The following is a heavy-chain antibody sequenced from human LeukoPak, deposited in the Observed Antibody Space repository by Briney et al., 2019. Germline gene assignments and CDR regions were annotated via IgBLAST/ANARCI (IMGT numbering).Heavy chain of an antibody. Sequence: PGGSLRLSCAASGFTFSSYGMHWVRQAPGKGLEWVAVISYDGSNKYYADSVKGRFTISRDNSKNTLYLQMNSLRAEDTAVYYCAKGARWGRGTLVTVSS. CDR2: ISYDGSNK. J-gene: IGHJ4*02. V-gene: IGHV3-30*18. CDR1: GFTFSSYG. CDR3: AKGAR.